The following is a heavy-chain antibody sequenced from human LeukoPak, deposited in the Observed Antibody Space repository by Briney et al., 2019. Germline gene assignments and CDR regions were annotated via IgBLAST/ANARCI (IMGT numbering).Heavy chain of an antibody. D-gene: IGHD6-13*01. J-gene: IGHJ3*02. CDR3: AKDKGSSSWYAFDI. CDR1: GFTFSGYS. Sequence: PGGSLRLSCTTSGFTFSGYSMSWVRQAPGKGLEWVANINLDGSEKYYVDSVRGRFTISRDNAKNSLYLQMNSLRAEDTALYYCAKDKGSSSWYAFDIWGQGTMVTVSS. CDR2: INLDGSEK. V-gene: IGHV3-7*03.